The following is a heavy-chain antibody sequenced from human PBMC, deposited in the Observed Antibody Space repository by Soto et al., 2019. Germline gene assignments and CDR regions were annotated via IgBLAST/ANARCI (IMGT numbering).Heavy chain of an antibody. V-gene: IGHV3-66*01. D-gene: IGHD3-10*01. Sequence: EVQLVESGGGLVQPGGSLRLSCAASGFTVSSNYMSWVRQAPGKGLEWVSVIYSGGSTYYADSVKGRFTISRDNSKNTLYLQMNSLRAEDTVVYYCARVGHGWFGELLAIDYWGQGTLVTVSS. CDR3: ARVGHGWFGELLAIDY. J-gene: IGHJ4*02. CDR1: GFTVSSNY. CDR2: IYSGGST.